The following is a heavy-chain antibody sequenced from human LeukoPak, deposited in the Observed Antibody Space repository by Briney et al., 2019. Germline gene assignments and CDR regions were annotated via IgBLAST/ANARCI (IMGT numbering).Heavy chain of an antibody. V-gene: IGHV3-21*01. D-gene: IGHD3-10*01. CDR2: ISSSSSYI. J-gene: IGHJ4*02. Sequence: GGSLRLSCAASGFTFDDYAMHWVRQAPGKGLEWVSSISSSSSYIYYADSVKGRFTISRDNAKNSLYLQMNSLRAEDTAVYYCASHYYGSGKFENWGQGTLVTVSS. CDR3: ASHYYGSGKFEN. CDR1: GFTFDDYA.